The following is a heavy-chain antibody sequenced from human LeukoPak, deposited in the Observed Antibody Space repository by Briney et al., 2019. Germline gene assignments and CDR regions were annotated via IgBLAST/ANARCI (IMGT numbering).Heavy chain of an antibody. J-gene: IGHJ4*02. D-gene: IGHD4-17*01. CDR1: GFTFSSYA. Sequence: PGGSLSLPCAAPGFTFSSYAMTWVRQAPGMGLEWVSAISGSGSNTYYADSVKGRFTISRDNSKNTLYLQVNSLRADDTAVYYCARGNGDYAIHPDYWGQGTLVTVSS. CDR3: ARGNGDYAIHPDY. CDR2: ISGSGSNT. V-gene: IGHV3-23*01.